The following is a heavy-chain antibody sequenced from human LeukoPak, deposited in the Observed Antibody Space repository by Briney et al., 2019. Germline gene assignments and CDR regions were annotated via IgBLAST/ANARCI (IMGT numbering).Heavy chain of an antibody. V-gene: IGHV4-59*01. D-gene: IGHD2-21*01. J-gene: IGHJ2*01. CDR2: IYYSGST. CDR3: ARVLWIRDYGHWYFDL. Sequence: PSETLSLTCTVSGGSISSYYWSWIRQPPGKGLEWIGYIYYSGSTNYNPSLKSRVTISVDTSKNQFSLKLSSVTAAGTAVYYCARVLWIRDYGHWYFDLWGRGTLVTVSS. CDR1: GGSISSYY.